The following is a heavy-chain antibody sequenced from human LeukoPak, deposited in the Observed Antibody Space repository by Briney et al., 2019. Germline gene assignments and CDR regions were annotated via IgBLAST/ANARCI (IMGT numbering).Heavy chain of an antibody. J-gene: IGHJ4*02. D-gene: IGHD2-15*01. CDR1: GGSISSYY. V-gene: IGHV4-59*08. CDR2: IYYSGST. Sequence: SETLSLTCTVSGGSISSYYWSWIRQPPGKGLEWIGYIYYSGSTNYNPSLKSRITISVDTSKNQFTLKLSSATAADTAVYYCARNSCPSGSCYDNRGYFDYWGQGTLVTVSS. CDR3: ARNSCPSGSCYDNRGYFDY.